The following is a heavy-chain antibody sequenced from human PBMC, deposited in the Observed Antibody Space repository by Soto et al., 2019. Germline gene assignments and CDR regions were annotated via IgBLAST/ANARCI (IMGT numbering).Heavy chain of an antibody. D-gene: IGHD6-6*01. V-gene: IGHV3-30*18. CDR2: ISNDGSNK. J-gene: IGHJ6*02. CDR3: AKVIRADSTSSNFYYYSGMDV. CDR1: GFSFSTYG. Sequence: QVQMVESGGGVVQPGRSLRLSCAASGFSFSTYGMHWVRQAPGKGLEWMAVISNDGSNKYYADSVKGRFTISRDNSKDTQFLQMNSLRGEDRAIYYCAKVIRADSTSSNFYYYSGMDVWGQGTTVTVSS.